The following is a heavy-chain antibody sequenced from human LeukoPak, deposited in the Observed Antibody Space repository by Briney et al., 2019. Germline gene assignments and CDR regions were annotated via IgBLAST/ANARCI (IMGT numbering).Heavy chain of an antibody. J-gene: IGHJ5*02. CDR3: ARQGYCSGGSCYFRFDP. D-gene: IGHD2-15*01. V-gene: IGHV1-8*01. CDR2: MNPNSGNT. Sequence: ASVKVSCKASGYTFTSYDINWVRQATGQGLEWMGWMNPNSGNTGYAQKFQGRVTMTRNTSISTAYMELSSLRSEDTAVYYCARQGYCSGGSCYFRFDPWGQGTLVTVSS. CDR1: GYTFTSYD.